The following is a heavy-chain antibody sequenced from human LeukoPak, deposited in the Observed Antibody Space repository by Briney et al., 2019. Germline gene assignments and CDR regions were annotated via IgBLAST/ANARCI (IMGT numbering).Heavy chain of an antibody. CDR3: AKDRPPLYGDYGYYYYYYMDV. Sequence: GGSLRLSCAASGSTFSSYAMSWVRQAPGKGLEWVSAISGSGGSTYYADSVKGRFTISRDNSKNTLYLQMNSLRAEDTAVYYCAKDRPPLYGDYGYYYYYYMDVWGKGTTVTVSS. D-gene: IGHD4-17*01. CDR2: ISGSGGST. J-gene: IGHJ6*03. V-gene: IGHV3-23*01. CDR1: GSTFSSYA.